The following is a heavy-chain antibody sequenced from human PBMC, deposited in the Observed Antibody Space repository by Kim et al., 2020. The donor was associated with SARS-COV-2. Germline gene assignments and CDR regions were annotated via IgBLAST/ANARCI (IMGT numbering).Heavy chain of an antibody. Sequence: GGSLRLSCAASGFTFSNAWMSWVRQAPGKGLEWVGRIKSKTDGGTTDYAAPVKGRFTISRDDSKNTLYLQMNSLKTEDTAVYYCTTDSKWLRSAFWDCSGGSCYYLFDYWGQGTLVTVSS. J-gene: IGHJ4*02. V-gene: IGHV3-15*01. CDR2: IKSKTDGGTT. CDR1: GFTFSNAW. D-gene: IGHD2-15*01. CDR3: TTDSKWLRSAFWDCSGGSCYYLFDY.